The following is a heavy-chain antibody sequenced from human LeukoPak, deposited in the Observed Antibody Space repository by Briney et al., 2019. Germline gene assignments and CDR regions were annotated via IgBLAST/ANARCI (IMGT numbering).Heavy chain of an antibody. D-gene: IGHD6-13*01. Sequence: GASVKVSCKASGGTFSSYTISWVRQAPGQGLEWMGWINPNSGGTNYAQKFQGRVTMTRDTSISTAYMELSRLRSDDTAVYYCARVAVGIAAAVLYYFDYWGQGTLVTVSS. V-gene: IGHV1-2*02. J-gene: IGHJ4*02. CDR2: INPNSGGT. CDR3: ARVAVGIAAAVLYYFDY. CDR1: GGTFSSYT.